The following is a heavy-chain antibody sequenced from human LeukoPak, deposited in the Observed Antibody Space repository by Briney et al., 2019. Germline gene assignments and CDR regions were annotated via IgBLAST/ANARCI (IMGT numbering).Heavy chain of an antibody. D-gene: IGHD3-10*01. V-gene: IGHV3-30*02. CDR2: IQYDGSNK. Sequence: PGGSLRLSCAASGFTFSTYGMHWVRQAPGKGLEGVTFIQYDGSNKYYADSVKGRVTISRDKSKNTLYLQMNSLRAEDTAVYYCAKRGMRGSGSYPIDYWGQGTLVTVSS. CDR3: AKRGMRGSGSYPIDY. J-gene: IGHJ4*02. CDR1: GFTFSTYG.